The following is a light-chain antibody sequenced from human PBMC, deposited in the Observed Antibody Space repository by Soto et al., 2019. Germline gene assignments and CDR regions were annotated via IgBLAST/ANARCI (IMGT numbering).Light chain of an antibody. CDR2: KDT. CDR1: ELPKQF. V-gene: IGLV3-25*02. J-gene: IGLJ2*01. Sequence: SYELTQTPSVSVSPGQTATITCSGDELPKQFVFWYQQKPGQAPVLVIQKDTERPSGIPERFSGSTSGTLVTLTISGAQAEDEADYYCQSADNSGVVFGGGTKLTVL. CDR3: QSADNSGVV.